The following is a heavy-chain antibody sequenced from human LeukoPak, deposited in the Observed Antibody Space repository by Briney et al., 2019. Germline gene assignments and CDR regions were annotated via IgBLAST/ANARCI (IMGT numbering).Heavy chain of an antibody. D-gene: IGHD6-6*01. CDR1: GGSISSYY. CDR3: ARRQDSEHSSRVYYYYYGMDV. J-gene: IGHJ6*02. V-gene: IGHV4-59*08. Sequence: SETLSLTCTVYGGSISSYYWSWIRQPPGKGLEWIGYIYYSGSTNYNPSPKSRVTISVDTSKNQFSLQPSSVTAADTALYSSARRQDSEHSSRVYYYYYGMDVWGQGTTVTVSS. CDR2: IYYSGST.